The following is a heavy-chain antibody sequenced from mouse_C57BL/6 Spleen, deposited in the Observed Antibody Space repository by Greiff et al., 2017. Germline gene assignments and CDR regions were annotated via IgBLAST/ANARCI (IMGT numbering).Heavy chain of an antibody. D-gene: IGHD2-4*01. J-gene: IGHJ2*01. V-gene: IGHV3-6*01. CDR2: ISYDGSN. Sequence: EVQVVESGPGLVKPSQSLSLTCSVTGYSITSGYYWNWIRQFPGNKLEWMGYISYDGSNNYNPSLKNRISITRDTSKNQFFLKLNSVTTEDTATYYCARGGYYDYDAGYFDYWGQGTTLTVSS. CDR1: GYSITSGYY. CDR3: ARGGYYDYDAGYFDY.